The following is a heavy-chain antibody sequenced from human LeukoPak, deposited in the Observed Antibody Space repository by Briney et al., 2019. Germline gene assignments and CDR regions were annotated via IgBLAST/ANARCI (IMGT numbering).Heavy chain of an antibody. Sequence: ASVKVSCKASGYTFTSYGISWVRQAPGQGLEWMGWISAYNGNTNYAQKLQGRVTMTTDTSTSTAYMELRSLRPDDTAVYYCARWELLTYYYYYGMDVWGQGTTVTVSS. J-gene: IGHJ6*02. V-gene: IGHV1-18*01. CDR2: ISAYNGNT. CDR1: GYTFTSYG. D-gene: IGHD1-26*01. CDR3: ARWELLTYYYYYGMDV.